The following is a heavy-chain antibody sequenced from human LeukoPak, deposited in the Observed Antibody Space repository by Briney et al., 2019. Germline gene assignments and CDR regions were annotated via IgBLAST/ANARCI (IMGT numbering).Heavy chain of an antibody. CDR2: IYYSGST. D-gene: IGHD2-21*02. J-gene: IGHJ6*03. V-gene: IGHV4-39*07. CDR1: GGSISSSSYY. CDR3: ARGMTSYYYMDV. Sequence: PSETLSLTCTVSGGSISSSSYYWGWIRQPPGKGLEWIGSIYYSGSTYYNPSLKSRVTISVDTSKNQFSLKLSSVTAADTAVYYCARGMTSYYYMDVWGKGTTVTISS.